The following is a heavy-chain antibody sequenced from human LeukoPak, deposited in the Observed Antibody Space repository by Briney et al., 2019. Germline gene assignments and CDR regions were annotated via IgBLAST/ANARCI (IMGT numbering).Heavy chain of an antibody. CDR2: ISASGRNT. J-gene: IGHJ6*02. V-gene: IGHV3-23*01. D-gene: IGHD3-3*01. CDR1: GFTFSSYA. Sequence: GGSLRLSCAASGFTFSSYAMNWIRQAPGTGLEWVSGISASGRNTISAGSVKGRFTISRDNSKNTLYLQMNSLRAEDTAIYYCAKQSNDFWDGYSAPPGYGMDVWGQGTTVTVSS. CDR3: AKQSNDFWDGYSAPPGYGMDV.